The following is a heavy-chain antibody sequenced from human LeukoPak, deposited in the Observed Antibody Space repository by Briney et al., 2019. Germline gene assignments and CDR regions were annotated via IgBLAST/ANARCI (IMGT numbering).Heavy chain of an antibody. CDR3: ARDGGYRGYDADC. J-gene: IGHJ4*02. Sequence: GGSLRLSCAASGFTFSTYSMKWVRQAPGKGQEWVSYISDSGAMYYADSVRGRFTISRENAQNSLFLQMNSLRAEDTAVYYCARDGGYRGYDADCWGQGTLVTVSS. CDR1: GFTFSTYS. D-gene: IGHD5-12*01. CDR2: ISDSGAM. V-gene: IGHV3-48*01.